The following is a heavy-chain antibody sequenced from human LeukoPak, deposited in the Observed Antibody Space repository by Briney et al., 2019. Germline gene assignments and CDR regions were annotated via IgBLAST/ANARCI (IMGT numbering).Heavy chain of an antibody. V-gene: IGHV3-7*01. Sequence: QTGGSLRLSCAASGFTFSSYWMSWVRQAPGKGLEWVANIKQDGSEKYYVDSVKGRFTISRDNAKNSLYLQMNSLRAEDTAVYYCAREGYSGYDWGFDIWGQGTMVTVSS. CDR1: GFTFSSYW. CDR3: AREGYSGYDWGFDI. D-gene: IGHD5-12*01. J-gene: IGHJ3*02. CDR2: IKQDGSEK.